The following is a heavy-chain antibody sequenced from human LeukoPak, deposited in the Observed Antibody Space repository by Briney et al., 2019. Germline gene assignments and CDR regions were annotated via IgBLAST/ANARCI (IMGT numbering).Heavy chain of an antibody. V-gene: IGHV1-8*01. J-gene: IGHJ6*02. CDR2: MNPNSGNT. Sequence: AASVKVSCKASGYTFTSYDINWVRQATGQGLEWMGWMNPNSGNTGYAQKFQGRVTMTRNTSISTAYMELSSLRSEDTAVYYCARGGHYYGSGSYYNVDYYYYGMDVWGQGTTVTVSS. D-gene: IGHD3-10*01. CDR1: GYTFTSYD. CDR3: ARGGHYYGSGSYYNVDYYYYGMDV.